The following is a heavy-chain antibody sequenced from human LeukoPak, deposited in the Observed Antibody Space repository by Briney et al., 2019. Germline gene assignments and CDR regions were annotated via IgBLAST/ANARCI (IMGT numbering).Heavy chain of an antibody. CDR1: GYTFTGYY. J-gene: IGHJ6*02. D-gene: IGHD3-10*01. CDR3: ARDAGSRGVYYYYGMDV. CDR2: INPNSGGT. Sequence: ASVKVSCKASGYTFTGYYMHWVRQAPGQGLEWMGRINPNSGGTNYAQKFQGRVTMTRDTSISTAYMELSRLRSDDTAVYYCARDAGSRGVYYYYGMDVWGQGTTVTVSS. V-gene: IGHV1-2*06.